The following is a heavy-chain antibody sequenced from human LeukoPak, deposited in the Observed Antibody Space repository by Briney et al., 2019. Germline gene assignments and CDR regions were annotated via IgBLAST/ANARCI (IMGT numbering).Heavy chain of an antibody. J-gene: IGHJ5*02. Sequence: PSETLSLTCTVSGGSISSYYWSWIRQPPGKGLEWIGYIYYSGSTNYNPSLKSQVTISVDTSKNQFSLKLSSVTAADTAVYYCARLLQFWFDPWGQGTLVTVSS. CDR3: ARLLQFWFDP. CDR1: GGSISSYY. CDR2: IYYSGST. V-gene: IGHV4-59*08.